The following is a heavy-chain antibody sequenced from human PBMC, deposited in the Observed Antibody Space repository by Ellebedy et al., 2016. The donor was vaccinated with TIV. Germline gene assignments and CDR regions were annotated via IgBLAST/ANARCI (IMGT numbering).Heavy chain of an antibody. CDR2: IWYDGSTQ. J-gene: IGHJ4*02. V-gene: IGHV3-33*01. D-gene: IGHD6-19*01. Sequence: GESLKISCEASGFPFSSFGMHWVRQAPGKGLECVAVIWYDGSTQYSADSVKGRFTISRDNSKNTLFLPMNGLRAEDTAVYYCARDRAGIEVAAYFDYWGQGTLVTVSS. CDR3: ARDRAGIEVAAYFDY. CDR1: GFPFSSFG.